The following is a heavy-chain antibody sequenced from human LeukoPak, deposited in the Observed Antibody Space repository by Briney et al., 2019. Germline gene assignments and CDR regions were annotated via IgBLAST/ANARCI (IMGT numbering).Heavy chain of an antibody. V-gene: IGHV3-23*01. Sequence: PGGSLRLSPAASGFPFTSYAMTWVRPAPGKGLQWVSAISGSGGSTYYADSVKGRFTISRDNSKNTLYLQMNSLRAEDTAVYYCAKLSAVVMVVATVDYWGQGTLVTVSS. CDR2: ISGSGGST. D-gene: IGHD2-15*01. J-gene: IGHJ4*02. CDR3: AKLSAVVMVVATVDY. CDR1: GFPFTSYA.